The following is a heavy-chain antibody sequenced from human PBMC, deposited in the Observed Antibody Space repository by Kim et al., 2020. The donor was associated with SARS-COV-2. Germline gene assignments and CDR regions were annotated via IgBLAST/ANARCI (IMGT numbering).Heavy chain of an antibody. Sequence: GGSLRLSCATSGITFSSYGFHWVRQAPGKGLEWVAVISHDGTSKYYADSVKGRFTVSRDNSKETIYLQMNSLRLEDTAVYYCARGRFLQWRNWFDPWGQGTLVTVSS. CDR2: ISHDGTSK. V-gene: IGHV3-30*04. J-gene: IGHJ5*02. D-gene: IGHD3-3*01. CDR3: ARGRFLQWRNWFDP. CDR1: GITFSSYG.